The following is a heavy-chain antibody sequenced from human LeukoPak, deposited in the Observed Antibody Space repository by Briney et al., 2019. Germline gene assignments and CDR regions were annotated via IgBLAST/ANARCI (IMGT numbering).Heavy chain of an antibody. CDR2: IKEDGSET. CDR1: GFTFSNYW. Sequence: GGSLRLSCAASGFTFSNYWMRWVRQAPGEGLEWVANIKEDGSETYYVDSVKGRFTISRDNAKNSLFLQMNGLRGEDTAVYYCAIDSWELRGYWGQGTLVTVSS. J-gene: IGHJ4*02. V-gene: IGHV3-7*01. D-gene: IGHD1-7*01. CDR3: AIDSWELRGY.